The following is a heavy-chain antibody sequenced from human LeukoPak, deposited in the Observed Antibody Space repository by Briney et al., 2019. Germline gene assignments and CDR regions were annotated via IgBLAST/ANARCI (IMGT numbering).Heavy chain of an antibody. Sequence: PGGSLRLSCAASGFTFSSYAMSWVRQAPGKGLEWVSAISGSGGSTYYADSVKGRFTISRDNSKNTLYLQMNSLRAEDTAVYYCARAYTRGYSYGYWGQGTLVTVSS. V-gene: IGHV3-23*01. CDR1: GFTFSSYA. CDR3: ARAYTRGYSYGY. CDR2: ISGSGGST. D-gene: IGHD5-18*01. J-gene: IGHJ4*02.